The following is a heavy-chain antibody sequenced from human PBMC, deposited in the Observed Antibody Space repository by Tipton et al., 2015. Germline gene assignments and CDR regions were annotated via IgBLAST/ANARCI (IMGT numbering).Heavy chain of an antibody. V-gene: IGHV3-23*01. Sequence: SLRLSCAASGFTFSSYAMSWVRQAPGKGLEWVSAISGSGDNKYYADSVKGRFTISRDNSKNTLYLQMNSLRAEDTAVYYCARGPTTLETVWFAPWGQGTLVTVSS. D-gene: IGHD4-23*01. CDR3: ARGPTTLETVWFAP. CDR2: ISGSGDNK. J-gene: IGHJ5*02. CDR1: GFTFSSYA.